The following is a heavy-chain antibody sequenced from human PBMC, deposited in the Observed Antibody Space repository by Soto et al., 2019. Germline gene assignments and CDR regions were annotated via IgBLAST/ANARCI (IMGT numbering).Heavy chain of an antibody. J-gene: IGHJ4*02. CDR3: ARRYGGNLDY. CDR2: IYYSGST. D-gene: IGHD1-26*01. CDR1: GGSISSYY. Sequence: QVQLQESGPGLVKPSETLSLTCTVSGGSISSYYWSWIRQPPGKGLEWIGYIYYSGSTNDNPSLKSRFTISVETSKKQFSLKLGAVTAADTAVYYGARRYGGNLDYWGQGTLVTVSS. V-gene: IGHV4-59*08.